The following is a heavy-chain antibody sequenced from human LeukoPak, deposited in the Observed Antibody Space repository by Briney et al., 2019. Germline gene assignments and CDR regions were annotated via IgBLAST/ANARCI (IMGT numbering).Heavy chain of an antibody. V-gene: IGHV3-7*05. CDR3: AKDIEAGTAGFSFDY. Sequence: GGSLRVSCAASGFTFSNYWMSWVRQAPGKGLEWVANIKQDGSEKYFVGSVKGRFTISRDNAKNSVFLQMNSLRTEDTALYYCAKDIEAGTAGFSFDYWGQGTLVTVSS. CDR1: GFTFSNYW. D-gene: IGHD2-21*02. CDR2: IKQDGSEK. J-gene: IGHJ4*02.